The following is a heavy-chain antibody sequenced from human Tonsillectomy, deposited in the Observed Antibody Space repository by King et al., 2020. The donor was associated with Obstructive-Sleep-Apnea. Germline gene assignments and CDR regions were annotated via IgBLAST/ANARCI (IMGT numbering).Heavy chain of an antibody. CDR3: AKEEDYYGSGSYPTPFDY. D-gene: IGHD3-10*01. Sequence: VQLVESGGGLVQPGGSLRLSCAASGFTFSSYAMSWVRQAPGKGLEWVSAISGSGGSTYYADSVKGRFTISRDNSKNTLYLQMNSLRAEDTAVYYCAKEEDYYGSGSYPTPFDYWGQGTLVTVSS. J-gene: IGHJ4*02. V-gene: IGHV3-23*04. CDR1: GFTFSSYA. CDR2: ISGSGGST.